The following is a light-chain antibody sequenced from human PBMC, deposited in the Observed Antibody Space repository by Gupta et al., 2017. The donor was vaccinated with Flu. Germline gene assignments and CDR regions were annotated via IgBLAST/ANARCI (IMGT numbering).Light chain of an antibody. V-gene: IGLV2-8*01. CDR1: SSDVGGYNY. Sequence: QSALTQPPSASGSPGQSVTISCTGTSSDVGGYNYVSWYQQHPGKAPKLMIYEVSKRPSGVPYRFSGSKSDNTASLTVSGLQAEDEADYFCSSYTGSNNVVFGGGTRLTVL. CDR3: SSYTGSNNVV. CDR2: EVS. J-gene: IGLJ2*01.